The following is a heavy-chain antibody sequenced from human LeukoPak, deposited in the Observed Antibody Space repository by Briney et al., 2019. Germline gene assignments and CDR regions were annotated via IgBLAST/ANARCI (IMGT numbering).Heavy chain of an antibody. V-gene: IGHV4-59*01. CDR3: AGASIGPAGFSLDY. CDR1: GGSIKSYY. J-gene: IGHJ4*02. CDR2: INYSGGT. Sequence: SETLSLTCTVSGGSIKSYYWTWIRQPPGKGLEWIGYINYSGGTNYNPSLNSRVTISVDTSKNQFSLKLSSVTAADTALYYCAGASIGPAGFSLDYWGQGALVTVSS. D-gene: IGHD6-13*01.